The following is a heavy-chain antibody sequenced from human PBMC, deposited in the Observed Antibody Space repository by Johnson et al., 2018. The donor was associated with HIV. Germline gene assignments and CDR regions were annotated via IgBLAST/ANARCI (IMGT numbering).Heavy chain of an antibody. Sequence: QVQLVESGGGLVKPGGSLRLSCAASGFSFSDYYMSWIRQAPGKGLEWVSYISSSGSEKYFVDSVKGRFTISRDNAKNSLYLQMNSLRAEDTAVYYCARGGLLSPDAFDIWGQGTMVTVSS. CDR3: ARGGLLSPDAFDI. CDR1: GFSFSDYY. V-gene: IGHV3-11*01. J-gene: IGHJ3*02. CDR2: ISSSGSEK. D-gene: IGHD2-21*02.